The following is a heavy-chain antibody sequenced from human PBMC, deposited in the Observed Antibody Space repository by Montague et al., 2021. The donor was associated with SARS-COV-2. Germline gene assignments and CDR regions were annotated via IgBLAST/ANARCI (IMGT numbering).Heavy chain of an antibody. CDR3: ARHITGSGNAFDI. D-gene: IGHD3-10*01. V-gene: IGHV4-39*01. Sequence: SETLSLTCTVSGGSVSSSSYHWGWIRQPPGKGLEWIGSIYYTGSIYYNPSLKSRVTISVDTSKNQFSLKLSSVTAADTAVYYCARHITGSGNAFDIWGQGTMVTVSS. J-gene: IGHJ3*02. CDR2: IYYTGSI. CDR1: GGSVSSSSYH.